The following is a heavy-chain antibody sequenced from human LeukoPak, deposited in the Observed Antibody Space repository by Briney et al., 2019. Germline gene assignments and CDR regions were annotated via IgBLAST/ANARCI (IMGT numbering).Heavy chain of an antibody. CDR2: IYSGGST. V-gene: IGHV3-66*01. Sequence: PGGSLRLSCAASGFTVSSNYMSWVRQAPGKGLAWVSVIYSGGSTYYADSVKGRFTISRDNSKNTLFLQMNSLRAEDTAVYYCARDSIVAAGKGGFDYWGQGTLVTVSS. J-gene: IGHJ4*02. D-gene: IGHD6-13*01. CDR1: GFTVSSNY. CDR3: ARDSIVAAGKGGFDY.